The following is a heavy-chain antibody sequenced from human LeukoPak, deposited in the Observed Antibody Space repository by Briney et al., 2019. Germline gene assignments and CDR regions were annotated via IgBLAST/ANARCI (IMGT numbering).Heavy chain of an antibody. D-gene: IGHD3-22*01. CDR1: GYIFTGYY. Sequence: GPVKVSCKASGYIFTGYYMHWVRQAPGQGLEWMGWINPNSGGTNYAQKFQGRVTMTRDTSISTAYMDLSRLGSDDTAVYHCARVAIAMKLVGFDYWGQGTLVTVSS. J-gene: IGHJ4*02. CDR3: ARVAIAMKLVGFDY. V-gene: IGHV1-2*02. CDR2: INPNSGGT.